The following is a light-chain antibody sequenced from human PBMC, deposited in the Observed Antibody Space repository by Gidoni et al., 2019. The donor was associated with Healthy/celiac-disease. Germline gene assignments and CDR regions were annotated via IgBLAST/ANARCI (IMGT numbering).Light chain of an antibody. CDR2: AAS. Sequence: AIRMTQSPSSFSASTGDRFTITCRASQGISSYLAWYQQKPGKAPNLLIYAASTLQSGVPSRFSGIGSGTDFTLTISCLQSEDFATYYCQQYYSYPQTFGQGTKVEIK. J-gene: IGKJ1*01. CDR3: QQYYSYPQT. CDR1: QGISSY. V-gene: IGKV1-8*01.